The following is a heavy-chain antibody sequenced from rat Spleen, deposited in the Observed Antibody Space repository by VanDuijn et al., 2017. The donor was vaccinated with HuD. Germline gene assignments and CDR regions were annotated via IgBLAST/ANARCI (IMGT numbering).Heavy chain of an antibody. Sequence: EVQLVESGGGLVQPGRSMKLSCAASGFTFSNYDMAWVRQAPTKGLEWVASISYDGSSTYYRDSVKGRFTISRDDAKSTLYLQMDSLRSEDTATYYCARRGNSVFWNFDFWGPGTMVSVSS. CDR3: ARRGNSVFWNFDF. CDR2: ISYDGSST. V-gene: IGHV5-25*01. D-gene: IGHD4-4*01. CDR1: GFTFSNYD. J-gene: IGHJ1*01.